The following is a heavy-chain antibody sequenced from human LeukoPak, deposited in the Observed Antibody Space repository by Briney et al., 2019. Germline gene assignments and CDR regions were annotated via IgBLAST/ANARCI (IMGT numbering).Heavy chain of an antibody. J-gene: IGHJ4*02. CDR2: IKTNGLET. Sequence: PGGSLRLSCAASGFSLNDHWMHWVRQAPGKGLVWVSRIKTNGLETDYADSVKGRFSISRDNAKNALYLQMNSLTDEDTAVYFCARDVLLGSGSLDYWGQGTLVTVSS. V-gene: IGHV3-74*01. CDR3: ARDVLLGSGSLDY. CDR1: GFSLNDHW. D-gene: IGHD3-10*01.